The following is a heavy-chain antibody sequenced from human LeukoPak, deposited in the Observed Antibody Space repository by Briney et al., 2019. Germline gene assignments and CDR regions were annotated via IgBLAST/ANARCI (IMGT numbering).Heavy chain of an antibody. D-gene: IGHD6-19*01. Sequence: SSETLSLTCTVSGGSISSYYWSWIRQPPGKGLEWIGYIYYSGSTNYNPSLKSRVTIAVDTSKNQFSLKLSSVTAADTAVYYWARVWFGAVAGRYYYYMDVWGKGTTVTVSS. V-gene: IGHV4-59*01. CDR1: GGSISSYY. CDR2: IYYSGST. J-gene: IGHJ6*03. CDR3: ARVWFGAVAGRYYYYMDV.